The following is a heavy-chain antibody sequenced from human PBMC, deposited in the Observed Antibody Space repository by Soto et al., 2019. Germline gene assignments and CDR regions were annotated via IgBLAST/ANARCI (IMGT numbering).Heavy chain of an antibody. CDR2: ISYSGST. CDR1: GASLSSGSYY. D-gene: IGHD6-19*01. J-gene: IGHJ4*02. CDR3: ARDLGSEQWFFDS. V-gene: IGHV4-31*03. Sequence: PSETLSLTCSVSGASLSSGSYYWSWIRQHPGKGLEWIGYISYSGSTYYNPSLTSRVDMSVDTSKKQFSLRLTSVTAADTAVYYCARDLGSEQWFFDSWGQGTLVTVS.